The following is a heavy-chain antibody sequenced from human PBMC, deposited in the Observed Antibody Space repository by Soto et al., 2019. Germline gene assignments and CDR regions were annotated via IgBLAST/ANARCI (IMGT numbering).Heavy chain of an antibody. CDR1: GGSISSYY. CDR3: ARDLWGYCGTDCYPLDV. D-gene: IGHD2-21*02. Sequence: SETLSLTCTVSGGSISSYYWSWIRQPPGKGLDWIGYIYYSGSTSYNPSLKSRVTISVDTSKNQFSLKVNSVTAADTAVYYCARDLWGYCGTDCYPLDVWGQGTTVTVSS. J-gene: IGHJ6*02. CDR2: IYYSGST. V-gene: IGHV4-59*01.